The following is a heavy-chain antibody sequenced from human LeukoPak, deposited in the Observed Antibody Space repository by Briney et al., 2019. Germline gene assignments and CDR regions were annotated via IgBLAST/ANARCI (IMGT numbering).Heavy chain of an antibody. CDR2: IYYSGST. J-gene: IGHJ4*02. Sequence: SETLSLTCTVSGGCISSYYWSWIRQPPGKGLECIGYIYYSGSTNYNPSLKSRVTISVDTSKNQFSLKLTSVTAADTAVYYCARGSRDYDFWSGYSLIDYWGQGTLVTVSS. CDR3: ARGSRDYDFWSGYSLIDY. V-gene: IGHV4-59*01. CDR1: GGCISSYY. D-gene: IGHD3-3*01.